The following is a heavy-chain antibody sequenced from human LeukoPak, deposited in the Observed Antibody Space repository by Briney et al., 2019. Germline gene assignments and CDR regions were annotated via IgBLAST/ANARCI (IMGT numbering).Heavy chain of an antibody. CDR1: GGSISSSSYY. CDR3: ARRANSGTYYGAFDI. Sequence: PSETLSLTCTVSGGSISSSSYYWVWIRQPPGKGLEWIGNIFYSGTTYHNPSLKSRVTISVDMSKNQFSLRLSSASAADTAVYYCARRANSGTYYGAFDIWGQGTMVTVSS. J-gene: IGHJ3*02. V-gene: IGHV4-39*01. D-gene: IGHD1-26*01. CDR2: IFYSGTT.